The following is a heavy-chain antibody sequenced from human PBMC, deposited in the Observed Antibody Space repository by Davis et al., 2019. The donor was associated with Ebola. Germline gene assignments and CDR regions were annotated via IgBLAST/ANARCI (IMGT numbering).Heavy chain of an antibody. CDR1: GGSISSSNW. J-gene: IGHJ6*04. Sequence: SETLSLTCAASGGSISSSNWWSWVRQPPGKGLEWIGEIYHSGSTNYNPSLKSRVTISVDKSKNQFSLKLSPVTAADTAVYYCAREYCSSTSCYGGGMDVWGKGTTVTVSS. V-gene: IGHV4-4*02. D-gene: IGHD2-2*01. CDR3: AREYCSSTSCYGGGMDV. CDR2: IYHSGST.